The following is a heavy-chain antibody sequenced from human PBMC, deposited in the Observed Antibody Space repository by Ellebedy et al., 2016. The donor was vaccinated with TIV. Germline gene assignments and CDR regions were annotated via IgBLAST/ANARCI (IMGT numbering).Heavy chain of an antibody. CDR3: ARGSGRGHYFDY. V-gene: IGHV4-31*03. Sequence: SETLSLTCTVSGGSISSGGYYWSWIRQHPGKGLEWIGYIYYSGSTYYNPSLKSRVTISVDTSKNQFSLKLSSVTAADTAVYYCARGSGRGHYFDYWGQGTLVTVSS. D-gene: IGHD6-25*01. J-gene: IGHJ4*02. CDR1: GGSISSGGYY. CDR2: IYYSGST.